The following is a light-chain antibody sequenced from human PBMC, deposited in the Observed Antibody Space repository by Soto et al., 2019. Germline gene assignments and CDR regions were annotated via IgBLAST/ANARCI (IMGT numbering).Light chain of an antibody. CDR2: EVT. J-gene: IGLJ1*01. CDR3: GSYTGSRTPPYV. Sequence: QSVLTQPASVSGSPGQSITISCTGTSNDVGGYNYVSWYQQHPGKAPKLMIYEVTNRPSGVSGRFSGSKSGNTASLTISGLQAEDEADYYCGSYTGSRTPPYVFGTGTKLTVL. CDR1: SNDVGGYNY. V-gene: IGLV2-14*01.